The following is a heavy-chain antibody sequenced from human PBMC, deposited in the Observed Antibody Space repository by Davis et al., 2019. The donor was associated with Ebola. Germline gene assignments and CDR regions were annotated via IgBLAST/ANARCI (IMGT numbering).Heavy chain of an antibody. D-gene: IGHD6-6*01. V-gene: IGHV1-69*13. CDR3: ARDQYQSSSSPFDY. CDR1: GGTFSSYA. Sequence: AASVKVSCKASGGTFSSYAISWVRQAPGQGLEWMGGIIPIFGTANYAQKFQGRVTITADESTSTAYMELSSLRSEDTAVYYCARDQYQSSSSPFDYWGQGTLVTVSS. J-gene: IGHJ4*02. CDR2: IIPIFGTA.